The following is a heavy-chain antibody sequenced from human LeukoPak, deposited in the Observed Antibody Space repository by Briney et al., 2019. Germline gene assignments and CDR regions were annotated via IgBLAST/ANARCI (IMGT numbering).Heavy chain of an antibody. D-gene: IGHD3-10*01. CDR2: ISAYNGNT. V-gene: IGHV1-18*01. CDR1: GYTFTSYG. J-gene: IGHJ4*02. Sequence: GASVKVSCKASGYTFTSYGISWVGQSPGQGLEGMGWISAYNGNTNYAKKLQGRVTMTTDTSTSTAYMELRSLRSDDTAVYYCARDSGGSGSYSTFDYWGQGTLVTVSS. CDR3: ARDSGGSGSYSTFDY.